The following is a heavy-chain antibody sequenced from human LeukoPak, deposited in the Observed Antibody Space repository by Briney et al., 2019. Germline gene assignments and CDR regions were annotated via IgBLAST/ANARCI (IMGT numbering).Heavy chain of an antibody. D-gene: IGHD4-17*01. CDR2: IYYSGST. CDR1: GGSISSGDYY. Sequence: PSETLSLTCTVSGGSISSGDYYWSWIRQPPGKGLEWIGYIYYSGSTYYNPSLKSRVTISVDTSKNQFSLKLSSVTAADTAVYYCARHEYGDFDFDYWGQGTLVTVSS. CDR3: ARHEYGDFDFDY. V-gene: IGHV4-30-4*08. J-gene: IGHJ4*02.